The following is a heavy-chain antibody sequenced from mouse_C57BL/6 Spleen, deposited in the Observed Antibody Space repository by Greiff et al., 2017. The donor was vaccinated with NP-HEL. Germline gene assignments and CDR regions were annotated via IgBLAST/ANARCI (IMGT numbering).Heavy chain of an antibody. CDR1: GFTFSDYY. D-gene: IGHD2-1*01. CDR3: ARQIYYGNYWYFDV. CDR2: ISNGGGST. Sequence: EVKVEESGGGLVQPGGSLKLSCAASGFTFSDYYMYWVRQTPEKRLEWVAYISNGGGSTYYPDTVKGRFTISRDNAKNTLYLQMSRLKSEDTAMYYCARQIYYGNYWYFDVWGTGTTVTVSS. J-gene: IGHJ1*03. V-gene: IGHV5-12*01.